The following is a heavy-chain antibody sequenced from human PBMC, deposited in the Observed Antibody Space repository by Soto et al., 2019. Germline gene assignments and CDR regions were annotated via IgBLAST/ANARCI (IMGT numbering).Heavy chain of an antibody. CDR1: GYSYTVYY. CDR2: INPNSGGT. D-gene: IGHD3-10*01. Sequence: ALVKVPFKAAGYSYTVYYMDWVRQAHGQGLEWMGWINPNSGGTNYAQKFQGRVTMTRDTSISTAYMELSRLRSDDTAVYYCATPTPLRGAMITNINLDFWGQGTPVTVSS. CDR3: ATPTPLRGAMITNINLDF. V-gene: IGHV1-2*02. J-gene: IGHJ4*02.